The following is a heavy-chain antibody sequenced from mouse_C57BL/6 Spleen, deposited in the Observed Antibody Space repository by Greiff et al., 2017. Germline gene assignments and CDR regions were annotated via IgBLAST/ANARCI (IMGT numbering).Heavy chain of an antibody. CDR3: ARSALITTVVPYYFDY. CDR2: IYPSDSET. D-gene: IGHD1-1*01. Sequence: QVHVKQPGAELVRPGSSVKLSCKASGYTFTSYWMDWVKQRPGQGLEWIGNIYPSDSETHYNQKFKDKATLTVDKSSSTAYMQLSSLTSEDSAVYYCARSALITTVVPYYFDYWGQGTTLTVSS. V-gene: IGHV1-61*01. J-gene: IGHJ2*01. CDR1: GYTFTSYW.